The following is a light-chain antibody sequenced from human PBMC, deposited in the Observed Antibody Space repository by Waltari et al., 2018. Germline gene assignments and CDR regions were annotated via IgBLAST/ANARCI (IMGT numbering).Light chain of an antibody. Sequence: EIVLTQSPATLSLSPGERATLSCWASQSISSHIAWYQHKPGQAPRLLVYDASNRATGIPARFRGSGSGTDFTLTIGSLEPEDFAVYYCQHGHTWPLSFGGGTKVEI. CDR1: QSISSH. CDR2: DAS. V-gene: IGKV3-11*01. J-gene: IGKJ4*01. CDR3: QHGHTWPLS.